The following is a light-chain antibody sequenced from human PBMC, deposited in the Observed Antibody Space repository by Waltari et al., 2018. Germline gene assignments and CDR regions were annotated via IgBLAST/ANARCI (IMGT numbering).Light chain of an antibody. Sequence: EIVLTQSPATLSLSPGERATISCRASQSVSSYLAWYQQNPGQAPRLLIYDASNRATRIPARFSGSGSGTDFTLTITSLEPEDFTVYYCQHRSDWPLTFGGGTKVEIK. CDR2: DAS. J-gene: IGKJ4*01. V-gene: IGKV3-11*01. CDR1: QSVSSY. CDR3: QHRSDWPLT.